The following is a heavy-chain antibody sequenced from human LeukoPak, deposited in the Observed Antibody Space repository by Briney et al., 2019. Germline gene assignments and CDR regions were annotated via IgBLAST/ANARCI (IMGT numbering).Heavy chain of an antibody. D-gene: IGHD3-10*01. J-gene: IGHJ4*02. V-gene: IGHV3-53*01. Sequence: GGSLRLSCAASGFTVSSNYMSWVRQAPGKGLEWVSVIYSGGSTYYADSVKGRFTISRDNSKNTLYLQMNSLRAEDTAVYYCARVHHYYGSGSYLDYWGQGPLVTVSS. CDR3: ARVHHYYGSGSYLDY. CDR2: IYSGGST. CDR1: GFTVSSNY.